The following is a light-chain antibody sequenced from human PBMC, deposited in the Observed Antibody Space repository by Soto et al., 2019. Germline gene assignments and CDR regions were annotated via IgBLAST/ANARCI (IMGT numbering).Light chain of an antibody. V-gene: IGKV3-15*01. CDR3: QQYSTWPPRYT. CDR1: QSVSSY. Sequence: EIVMTQSPATLSVSPGGRATLSCRASQSVSSYLAWYQQRPGQPPRLLIYRASTSTTGIPARFSGSGSGTEFSLTISILQSEDVAVYYCQQYSTWPPRYTFGQGTKLEI. CDR2: RAS. J-gene: IGKJ2*01.